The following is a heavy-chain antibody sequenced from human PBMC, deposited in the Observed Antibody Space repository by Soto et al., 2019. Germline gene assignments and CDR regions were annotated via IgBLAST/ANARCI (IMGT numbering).Heavy chain of an antibody. D-gene: IGHD3-22*01. J-gene: IGHJ4*02. V-gene: IGHV6-1*01. CDR3: ARDLGSGFPFDY. CDR1: GDSVSSNRAA. CDR2: TYYRSKWYS. Sequence: QVQLRQSGPGLVKPSQTLSLTCAISGDSVSSNRAAWNWIRLSPSRGLEWLGRTYYRSKWYSDYAVSVRGRITISPDTCKKQFSLQFNSVTPEDTAVYYCARDLGSGFPFDYWGQGTLVTVSS.